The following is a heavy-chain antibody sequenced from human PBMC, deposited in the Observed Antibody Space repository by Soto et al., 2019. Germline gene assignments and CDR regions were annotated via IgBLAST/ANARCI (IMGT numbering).Heavy chain of an antibody. D-gene: IGHD5-18*01. J-gene: IGHJ5*02. CDR1: GFTFISYA. CDR2: ISYDGSNK. Sequence: QVQLVESGGGVVQPGRSLRLSCAASGFTFISYAMHWVRQAPGKGLEWVAVISYDGSNKYYADSVKGRFTISRDNSKNTLYLQMNSLRAEDTAVYYCASRSVTGNRWPFDPWGQGTLVTVSS. V-gene: IGHV3-30-3*01. CDR3: ASRSVTGNRWPFDP.